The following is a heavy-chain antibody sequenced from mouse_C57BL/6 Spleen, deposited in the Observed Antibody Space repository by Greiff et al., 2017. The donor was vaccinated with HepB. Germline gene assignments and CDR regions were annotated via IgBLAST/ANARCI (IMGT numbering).Heavy chain of an antibody. CDR1: GYTFTSYW. V-gene: IGHV1-53*01. CDR3: ARSYYSNYVDY. J-gene: IGHJ4*01. Sequence: QVHVKQSGTELVKPGASVKLSCKASGYTFTSYWMHWVKQRPGQGLEWIGNINPSNGGTNYNEKFKSKATLTVDKSSSTAYMQLSSLTSEDSAVYYCARSYYSNYVDYWGQGTSVTVSS. D-gene: IGHD2-5*01. CDR2: INPSNGGT.